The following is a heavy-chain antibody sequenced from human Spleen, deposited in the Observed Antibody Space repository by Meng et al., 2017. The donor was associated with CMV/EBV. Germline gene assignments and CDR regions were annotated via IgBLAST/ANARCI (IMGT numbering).Heavy chain of an antibody. V-gene: IGHV4-4*07. CDR1: GASIETYN. CDR3: AGSRPGGGACDY. J-gene: IGHJ4*02. CDR2: IQVIGHT. Sequence: QVHITESRPGLGNPSETLSPACIVAGASIETYNWNWVRQPAGQGLEWIGLIQVIGHTVYNPSLKSRVTVSLDASKSQFSLTLNSVTAADTATYYCAGSRPGGGACDYWGQGILVTVSS. D-gene: IGHD3-16*01.